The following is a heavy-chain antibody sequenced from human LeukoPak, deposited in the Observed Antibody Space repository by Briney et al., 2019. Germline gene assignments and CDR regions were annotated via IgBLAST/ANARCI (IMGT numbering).Heavy chain of an antibody. Sequence: SETLSLTSTVSGGSLSSYYWRWIRQPAGKGLEWIGRIYTSGSTNYNPSLKSRVTMSVDTSKNQFSLKLSSVTAADTAVYYCASQNNSYGSYYFGYWGEGLLATASS. J-gene: IGHJ4*02. CDR2: IYTSGST. D-gene: IGHD5-18*01. CDR1: GGSLSSYY. CDR3: ASQNNSYGSYYFGY. V-gene: IGHV4-4*07.